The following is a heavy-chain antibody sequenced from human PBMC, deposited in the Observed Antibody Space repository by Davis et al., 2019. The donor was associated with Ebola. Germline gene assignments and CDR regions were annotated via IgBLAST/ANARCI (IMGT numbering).Heavy chain of an antibody. Sequence: LRLSCTVSGGSISSGAYYWSWLRQHPGKGLEWIGYIYYSGSTYYNPSLESRVTISADTSKNQFSLKLTSVTAADTAVYYCARDSSSASGMDVWGKGTTVTVSS. J-gene: IGHJ6*04. CDR3: ARDSSSASGMDV. CDR2: IYYSGST. D-gene: IGHD2-2*01. CDR1: GGSISSGAYY. V-gene: IGHV4-31*03.